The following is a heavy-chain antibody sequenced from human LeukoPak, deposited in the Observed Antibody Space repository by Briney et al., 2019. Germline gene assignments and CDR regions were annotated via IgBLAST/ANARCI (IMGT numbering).Heavy chain of an antibody. CDR2: ISAYNGNT. Sequence: ASVKVSCKASGYTFTSYDINWVRQAPGQGLEWMGWISAYNGNTNYAQKLQGRVTMTTDTSTSTAYMELRSLRSDDTAVYYCARAGYYDSSGYYPPHDWGQGTLVTVSS. CDR1: GYTFTSYD. D-gene: IGHD3-22*01. V-gene: IGHV1-18*01. CDR3: ARAGYYDSSGYYPPHD. J-gene: IGHJ4*02.